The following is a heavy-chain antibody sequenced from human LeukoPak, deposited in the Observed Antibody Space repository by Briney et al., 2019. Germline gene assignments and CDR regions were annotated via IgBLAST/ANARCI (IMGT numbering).Heavy chain of an antibody. D-gene: IGHD7-27*01. V-gene: IGHV4-34*01. J-gene: IGHJ4*02. CDR1: GGSFSGYY. CDR2: INHSGST. CDR3: ARGQNWGSYFDY. Sequence: SETLSLTCAVYGGSFSGYYWSWIRQPPGKGLEWIGEINHSGSTNYNPSLKSRVTISVDTSKNQFSLKLSSVTAAHTAVYYCARGQNWGSYFDYWGQGTLVTVSS.